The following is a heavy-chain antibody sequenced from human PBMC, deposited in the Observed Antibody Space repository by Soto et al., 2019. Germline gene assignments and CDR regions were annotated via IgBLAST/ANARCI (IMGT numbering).Heavy chain of an antibody. J-gene: IGHJ6*02. Sequence: GESLKISCKGSGYSFTSYWISWVRQMPGKGLEWMGRIDPSDSYTNYSPSFQGHVTISADKSISTAYLQWSSLKASDTAMFYCARPRSTTRYYYYGMDVWGQGTTVTVSS. CDR3: ARPRSTTRYYYYGMDV. CDR2: IDPSDSYT. V-gene: IGHV5-10-1*01. D-gene: IGHD2-2*01. CDR1: GYSFTSYW.